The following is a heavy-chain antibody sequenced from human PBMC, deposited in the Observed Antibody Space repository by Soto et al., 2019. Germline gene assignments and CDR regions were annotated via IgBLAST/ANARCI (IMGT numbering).Heavy chain of an antibody. Sequence: GGSLRLSCAASGFTFSSYAMHWVRQAPGKGLEWVAVISYDGSNKYYADSVKGRFTISRDNSKNTLYLQMNSLRAEDTAVYYCARDVVYANRGYYYYGMDVWGQGTTVTVSS. CDR2: ISYDGSNK. D-gene: IGHD2-8*02. CDR1: GFTFSSYA. J-gene: IGHJ6*02. CDR3: ARDVVYANRGYYYYGMDV. V-gene: IGHV3-30-3*01.